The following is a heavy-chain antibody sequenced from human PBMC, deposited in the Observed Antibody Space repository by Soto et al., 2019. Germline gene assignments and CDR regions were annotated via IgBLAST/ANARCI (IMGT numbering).Heavy chain of an antibody. V-gene: IGHV4-59*01. D-gene: IGHD6-13*01. CDR1: GGSISSYY. Sequence: SETLSLTCTVSGGSISSYYWSWIRQPPGKGLEWIGYIYYSGSTNYNPSLKSRVTISVDTSKNQFSLKLSSVTAADTAVYYCARVNSSSWYGYYYMDVWGKGTTVTVSS. CDR3: ARVNSSSWYGYYYMDV. CDR2: IYYSGST. J-gene: IGHJ6*03.